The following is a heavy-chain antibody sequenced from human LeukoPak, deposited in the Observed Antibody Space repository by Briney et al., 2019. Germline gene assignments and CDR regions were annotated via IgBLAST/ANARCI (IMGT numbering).Heavy chain of an antibody. CDR1: GYSFNTYW. V-gene: IGHV5-51*01. Sequence: GESLKISCNGSGYSFNTYWIGWVRQTPGKGLEWMGIIYPGDSDTRYSPSFQGQVTISVDKSTSTAYLQWSSLRASDTAVYYCARPQLGITVIRGVTMSEYYFDYWGQGTLVTVPS. CDR2: IYPGDSDT. D-gene: IGHD3-10*01. J-gene: IGHJ4*02. CDR3: ARPQLGITVIRGVTMSEYYFDY.